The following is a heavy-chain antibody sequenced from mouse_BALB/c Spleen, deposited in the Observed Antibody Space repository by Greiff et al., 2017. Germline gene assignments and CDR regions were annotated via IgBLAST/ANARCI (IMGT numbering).Heavy chain of an antibody. Sequence: VQLQESGPGLVKPSQSLSLTCSVTGYSITSGYYWNWIRQFPGNKLEWMGYISYDGSNNYNPSLKNRISITRDTSKNQFFLKLNSVTTEDTATYYCARGPHRYDGAWFAYWGQGTLVTVSA. CDR2: ISYDGSN. CDR1: GYSITSGYY. J-gene: IGHJ3*01. CDR3: ARGPHRYDGAWFAY. D-gene: IGHD2-14*01. V-gene: IGHV3-6*02.